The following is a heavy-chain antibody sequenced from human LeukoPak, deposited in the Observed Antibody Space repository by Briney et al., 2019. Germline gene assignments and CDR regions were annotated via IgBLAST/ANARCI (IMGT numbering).Heavy chain of an antibody. CDR2: IYYSGTT. V-gene: IGHV4-59*01. CDR3: ARGFTTGTHYYYYYYMDV. D-gene: IGHD1-1*01. J-gene: IGHJ6*03. CDR1: GGSITGSY. Sequence: LETLSLTCTVSGGSITGSYWSWIRQSPGKGLEWIGYIYYSGTTKYSPSLKSRVTISVDTSKNQFSLKLSSVTAADTAVYYCARGFTTGTHYYYYYYMDVWGKGTTVTVSS.